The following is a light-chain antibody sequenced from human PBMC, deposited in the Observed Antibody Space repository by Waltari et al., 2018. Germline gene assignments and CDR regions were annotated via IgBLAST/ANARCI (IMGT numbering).Light chain of an antibody. CDR1: SSDVGSYNH. CDR2: DVS. Sequence: QSALHQPRSLSGSPGQSVTISCPGSSSDVGSYNHAAWYQQPPGKAPKLMIYDVSKRPSGVPDRFPGSKSGNTAFLTISGHQAEDEAEYYRCSYAGSYTWVFGGGTKLTVL. CDR3: CSYAGSYTWV. J-gene: IGLJ3*02. V-gene: IGLV2-11*01.